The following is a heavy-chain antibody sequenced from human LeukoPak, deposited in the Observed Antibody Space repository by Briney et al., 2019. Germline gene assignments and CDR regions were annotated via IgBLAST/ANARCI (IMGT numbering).Heavy chain of an antibody. V-gene: IGHV3-23*01. CDR3: AKDDAWLRFGE. CDR2: ISGSGGST. Sequence: GGSLRLSCAASGFTFSSYAMSWVRQAPGKGLEWVSAISGSGGSTYYADSVKGRFTISRDNSKNTLYLEVISLTAEDTAVYYCAKDDAWLRFGEWSQGTLVTVSS. CDR1: GFTFSSYA. D-gene: IGHD3-10*01. J-gene: IGHJ4*02.